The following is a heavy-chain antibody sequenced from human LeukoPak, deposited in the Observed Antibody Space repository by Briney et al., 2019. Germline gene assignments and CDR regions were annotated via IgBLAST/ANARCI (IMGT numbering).Heavy chain of an antibody. D-gene: IGHD1-1*01. CDR1: GYTFTGYY. J-gene: IGHJ4*02. CDR2: INPNSGGT. Sequence: VASVKVSCKASGYTFTGYYIHWVRQAPGQGLEWMGWINPNSGGTYFAQKFQGRVTVTRDTFIATAYMELSRLTSDDTAIYYCARDLRDVMRTGIPYEIDYWGQGTLVTVSS. V-gene: IGHV1-2*02. CDR3: ARDLRDVMRTGIPYEIDY.